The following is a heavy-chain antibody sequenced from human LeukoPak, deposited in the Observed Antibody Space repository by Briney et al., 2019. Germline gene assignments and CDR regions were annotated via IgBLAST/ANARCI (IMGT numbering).Heavy chain of an antibody. J-gene: IGHJ5*02. Sequence: PSETLSLTCTVSGGYTGSHYWSWIRQPAGKGLEWIGRISPSGTTHYNPSLGSRVTMPVDTSNNYFSPRLSSVSAADTAVYYCARDFYASGFYFWFDPWGQGILVTVSS. CDR3: ARDFYASGFYFWFDP. D-gene: IGHD2/OR15-2a*01. V-gene: IGHV4-4*07. CDR2: ISPSGTT. CDR1: GGYTGSHY.